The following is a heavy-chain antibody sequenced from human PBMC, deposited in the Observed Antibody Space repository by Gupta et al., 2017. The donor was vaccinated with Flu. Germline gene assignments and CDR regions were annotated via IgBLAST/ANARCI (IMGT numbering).Heavy chain of an antibody. CDR3: VKDNRGIVVVTAIPFEY. Sequence: QVQLVESGGGVVQPGRSLRLSCVASGFTFSNYGMHWVRQTPGKGLEWVAIISYDGSSKYYAESVKGRFTISRDNSKNTLDLQMNSLRADDTAFYYCVKDNRGIVVVTAIPFEYWGQGSLVTVSS. V-gene: IGHV3-30*18. D-gene: IGHD2-21*02. CDR1: GFTFSNYG. J-gene: IGHJ4*02. CDR2: ISYDGSSK.